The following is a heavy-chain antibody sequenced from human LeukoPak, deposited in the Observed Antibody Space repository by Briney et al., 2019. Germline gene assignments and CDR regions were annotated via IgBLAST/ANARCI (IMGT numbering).Heavy chain of an antibody. CDR2: IHPEGNEK. CDR3: ARGDAFSGDH. V-gene: IGHV3-7*04. Sequence: PGGSLRLXCAASGFTFRNFWMSWVRQAPGRGLEWVAYIHPEGNEKYYVESVKGRFTISRDNPKSSLFLQMNGLRVEDTAVYYCARGDAFSGDHWGQGTLVTVSS. J-gene: IGHJ4*02. CDR1: GFTFRNFW.